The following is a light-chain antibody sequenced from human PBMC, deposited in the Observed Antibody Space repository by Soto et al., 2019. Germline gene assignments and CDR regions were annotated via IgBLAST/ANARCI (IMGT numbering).Light chain of an antibody. V-gene: IGLV2-14*01. CDR3: SSFTSRFTFV. Sequence: QSVLTQPASVSGSPGQSIAISCTGTRSDVGAYNYASWYQQHPGKAPKLMISEVTNRPSGVSDRFSGSKSGNTASLTISGLQAEDEADYYCSSFTSRFTFVFGTGTKVTVL. J-gene: IGLJ1*01. CDR2: EVT. CDR1: RSDVGAYNY.